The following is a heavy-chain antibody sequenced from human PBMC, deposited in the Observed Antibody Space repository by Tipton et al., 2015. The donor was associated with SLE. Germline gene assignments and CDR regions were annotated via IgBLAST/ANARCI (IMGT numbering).Heavy chain of an antibody. Sequence: TLSLTCIVSGGSISSNYWSWIRQPPGKGLEWIGYINNPGGTNYNPSLKSRVTISADMSKNQLSLKLNSVTAADTAVYYCAKVGDYWSGYYTGAFEIWGQGKMVTVSS. J-gene: IGHJ3*02. CDR3: AKVGDYWSGYYTGAFEI. CDR1: GGSISSNY. CDR2: INNPGGT. V-gene: IGHV4-59*01. D-gene: IGHD3-3*01.